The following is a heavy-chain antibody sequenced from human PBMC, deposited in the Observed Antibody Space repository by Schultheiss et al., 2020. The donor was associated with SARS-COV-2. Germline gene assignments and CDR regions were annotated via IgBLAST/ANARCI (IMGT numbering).Heavy chain of an antibody. V-gene: IGHV3-NL1*01. Sequence: GESLKISCAASGFSFSNYGMHWVRQAPGKGLEWVSVIYSGGRIYYADSVKGRFAISRDNSKTTLYLQMNSLRAEDTAVYYCARSAVTTESVSDYWGQGTVVTVSS. CDR2: IYSGGRI. D-gene: IGHD4-17*01. J-gene: IGHJ4*02. CDR1: GFSFSNYG. CDR3: ARSAVTTESVSDY.